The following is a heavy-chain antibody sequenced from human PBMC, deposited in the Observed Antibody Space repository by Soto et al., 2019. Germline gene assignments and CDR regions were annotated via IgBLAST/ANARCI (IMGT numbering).Heavy chain of an antibody. J-gene: IGHJ4*02. D-gene: IGHD3-16*01. CDR1: GFTFSSYG. V-gene: IGHV3-30*18. CDR2: ISYDGSNK. CDR3: AKGESPRGPSTLFDY. Sequence: GGSLRLSCAASGFTFSSYGMHWVRQAPGKGLEWVAVISYDGSNKYYADSVRGRFTISRDNSKNTLYLQMNSLRAEDTAVYCCAKGESPRGPSTLFDYWGQGTLVTVSS.